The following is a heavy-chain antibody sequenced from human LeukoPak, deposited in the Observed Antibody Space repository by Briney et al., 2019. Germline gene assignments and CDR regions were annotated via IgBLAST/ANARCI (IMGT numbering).Heavy chain of an antibody. V-gene: IGHV4-39*07. Sequence: SETLSLTCTVSGGSISSSSYYWGWIRQPPGKGLEWIGSIYYSGSTYYNPSLKSRVTISVDTSKNQFSLKLSSVTAADTAVYYCAGNRGDGYQNPFDYWGQGTLATVSS. J-gene: IGHJ4*02. CDR3: AGNRGDGYQNPFDY. CDR2: IYYSGST. D-gene: IGHD5-24*01. CDR1: GGSISSSSYY.